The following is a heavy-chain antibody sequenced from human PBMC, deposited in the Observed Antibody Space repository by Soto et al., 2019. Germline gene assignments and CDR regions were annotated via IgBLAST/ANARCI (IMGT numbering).Heavy chain of an antibody. CDR3: ARGRESIWGHLVH. CDR1: GFTVSIYA. CDR2: ISYDGSNK. Sequence: QVQLVESGGGVVQPGRSLRLSCAASGFTVSIYALHWVRQAPGKGLEWVAVISYDGSNKYLADSVRGRFTISRDNSTNTLYLQMNTLRAEDTAIYYCARGRESIWGHLVHWGQGPLVTVSS. J-gene: IGHJ4*02. D-gene: IGHD3-16*01. V-gene: IGHV3-30-3*01.